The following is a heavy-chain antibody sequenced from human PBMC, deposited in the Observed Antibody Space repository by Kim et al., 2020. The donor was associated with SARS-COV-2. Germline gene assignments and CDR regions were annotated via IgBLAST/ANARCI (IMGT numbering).Heavy chain of an antibody. CDR3: VKETYNYVSSADYYYGMDV. Sequence: GGSLRLSCSASGFTFSSYAMHWVRQAPGKGLEYVSAISSNGGSTYYADSVKGRFTISRDNSKNTLYLKMSSLRAEDTAVYYCVKETYNYVSSADYYYGMDVWGQGATGTVSS. J-gene: IGHJ6*02. V-gene: IGHV3-64D*09. D-gene: IGHD3-22*01. CDR2: ISSNGGST. CDR1: GFTFSSYA.